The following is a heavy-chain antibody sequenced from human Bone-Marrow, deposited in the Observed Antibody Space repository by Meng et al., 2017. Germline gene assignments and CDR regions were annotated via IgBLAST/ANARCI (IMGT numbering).Heavy chain of an antibody. J-gene: IGHJ4*02. Sequence: QVQVVTSGAEVKKPGASVKVSCKASGYTFTGYYMHWVRQAPGQGLEWMGRINPNSGGTNYAQKFQGRVSMTRDTSINTAYVELSRLRSDDTAVYYCVRDENISLGKLFGDYWGQGALVTVSS. V-gene: IGHV1-2*06. CDR2: INPNSGGT. CDR1: GYTFTGYY. D-gene: IGHD2-21*01. CDR3: VRDENISLGKLFGDY.